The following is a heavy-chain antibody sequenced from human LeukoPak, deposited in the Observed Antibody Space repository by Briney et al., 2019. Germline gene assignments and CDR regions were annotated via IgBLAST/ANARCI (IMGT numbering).Heavy chain of an antibody. Sequence: PSETLSLTCTVSGGAISSGSYYWSWIRQPAGKGLEWIGRIYTSGSTNYNPSLKSRVTISVDKSKNQFSLELSSVTAADTAVYYCAVGGYCSSTSCSYRPGWAFDIWGQGTMVTVSS. V-gene: IGHV4-61*02. CDR1: GGAISSGSYY. CDR3: AVGGYCSSTSCSYRPGWAFDI. CDR2: IYTSGST. D-gene: IGHD2-2*01. J-gene: IGHJ3*02.